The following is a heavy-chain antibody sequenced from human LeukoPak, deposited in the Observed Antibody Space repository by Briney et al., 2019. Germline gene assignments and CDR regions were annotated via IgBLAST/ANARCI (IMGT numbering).Heavy chain of an antibody. V-gene: IGHV4-38-2*02. CDR2: IYYSGYT. CDR3: ARGKQGQYGSGSYLDY. J-gene: IGHJ4*02. Sequence: SETLSLTCTVSGYSIRSGYYWGWIRQPPGKGLKWIGNIYYSGYTTYSPSLRSRVTISVDTSKNQFSLKLSSVTAADTAVYYCARGKQGQYGSGSYLDYWGQGILVTVSS. D-gene: IGHD3-10*01. CDR1: GYSIRSGYY.